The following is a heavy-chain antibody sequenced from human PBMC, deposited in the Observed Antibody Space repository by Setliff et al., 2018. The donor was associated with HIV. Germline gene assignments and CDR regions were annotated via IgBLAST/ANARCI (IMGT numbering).Heavy chain of an antibody. D-gene: IGHD4-17*01. CDR1: GGSISGHY. CDR2: IYYSGST. CDR3: ARVGYGDISGLDY. J-gene: IGHJ4*02. Sequence: SETLSLTCTVSGGSISGHYWSWIRQPPGKGLEWIGSIYYSGSTDYNPSLKSRATITIDMSKNQFSLKLRSLTAADTAVYYCARVGYGDISGLDYWGQGTLVTVSS. V-gene: IGHV4-59*11.